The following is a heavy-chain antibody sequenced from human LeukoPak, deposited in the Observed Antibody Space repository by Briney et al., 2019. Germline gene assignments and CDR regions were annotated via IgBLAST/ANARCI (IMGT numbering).Heavy chain of an antibody. Sequence: SETLSLTCAVYGGSFSGYYWSWIRRPPGKGLEWIGEINHSGSTNYNPSLKSRVTISVDTSKNQFSLKLSSVTAADTAVYYCARDQVADVWGSYRSGMDVWGKGTTVTVSS. D-gene: IGHD3-16*02. V-gene: IGHV4-34*01. J-gene: IGHJ6*03. CDR2: INHSGST. CDR1: GGSFSGYY. CDR3: ARDQVADVWGSYRSGMDV.